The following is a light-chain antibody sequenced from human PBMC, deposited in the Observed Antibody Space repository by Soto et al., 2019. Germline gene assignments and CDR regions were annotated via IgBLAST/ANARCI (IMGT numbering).Light chain of an antibody. Sequence: DIQMTQSPSSLSASVGDRVTITCRASQSISSYLNWYQQKPWKAPKLLIYAASSLQSGVPSRFSGSGSWTDFTLTIICLQPEDFATYYCQQRYSTPWTFGQGTKVEIK. CDR3: QQRYSTPWT. CDR2: AAS. CDR1: QSISSY. J-gene: IGKJ1*01. V-gene: IGKV1-39*01.